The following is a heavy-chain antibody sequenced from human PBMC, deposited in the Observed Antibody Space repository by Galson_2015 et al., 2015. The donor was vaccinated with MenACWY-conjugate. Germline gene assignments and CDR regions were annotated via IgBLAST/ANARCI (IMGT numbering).Heavy chain of an antibody. V-gene: IGHV3-21*01. CDR1: GFTFSLYS. CDR3: ARGKGSGSFPYYFDY. Sequence: SLRLSCAAAGFTFSLYSMNWVRQAPGKGLEWVSSISSGSSYIYYADSVKGRFTISRDNDNNTLHLQLNSLRVEDTALYYCARGKGSGSFPYYFDYWGQGVMVAVSS. D-gene: IGHD3-22*01. CDR2: ISSGSSYI. J-gene: IGHJ4*02.